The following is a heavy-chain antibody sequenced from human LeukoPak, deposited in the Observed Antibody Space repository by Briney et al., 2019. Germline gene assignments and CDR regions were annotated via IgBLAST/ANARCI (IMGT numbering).Heavy chain of an antibody. J-gene: IGHJ4*02. Sequence: ASVKVSCKASGYTFTSYGISWVRQAPGQGLEWMGWISAYNGNTNYAQNLQGRVTMTTDTSTSTAYMELRSLRSDDTAVYYCARVGPQHGWELVAADYWGQGTLVTVSS. V-gene: IGHV1-18*01. CDR2: ISAYNGNT. CDR1: GYTFTSYG. CDR3: ARVGPQHGWELVAADY. D-gene: IGHD1-26*01.